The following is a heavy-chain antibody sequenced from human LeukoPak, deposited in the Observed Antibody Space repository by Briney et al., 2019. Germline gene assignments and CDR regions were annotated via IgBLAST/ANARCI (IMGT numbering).Heavy chain of an antibody. J-gene: IGHJ3*02. D-gene: IGHD3-22*01. CDR2: ISSSSSYI. CDR3: ARVIYYDSSGYGAFDI. Sequence: GGSLRLSCAASGFTLSSYSMNWVRQAPGKGLEWVSSISSSSSYIYYADSVKGRFTISRDNAKNSLYLQMNSLRAEDTAVYYCARVIYYDSSGYGAFDIWGQGTMVTVSS. V-gene: IGHV3-21*01. CDR1: GFTLSSYS.